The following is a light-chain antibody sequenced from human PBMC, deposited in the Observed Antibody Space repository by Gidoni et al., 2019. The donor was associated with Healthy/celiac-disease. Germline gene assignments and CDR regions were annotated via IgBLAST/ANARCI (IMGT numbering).Light chain of an antibody. CDR3: QQYGSSPPYT. J-gene: IGKJ2*01. CDR1: QSVSSSY. Sequence: EIVLTQSPGTLSLSPGERATLSCRASQSVSSSYLAWYQQKPGPAPRLLIYGASSMATGIPDRFSGSGSGTDFTLTISRLEPEDCAVYYCQQYGSSPPYTFGQGTKLEIK. CDR2: GAS. V-gene: IGKV3-20*01.